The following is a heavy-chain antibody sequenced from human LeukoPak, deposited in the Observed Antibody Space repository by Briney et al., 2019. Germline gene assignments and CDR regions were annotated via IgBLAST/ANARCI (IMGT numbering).Heavy chain of an antibody. V-gene: IGHV1-69*01. Sequence: ASVKVSCKASGGTFSSYAISWVRQAPGQGLEWMGGIIPIFGTANYAQKFQGRVTITADESTSTACMELSSLRSEDTAVYYCASGYYDSSGYYYYDYWGQGTLVTVSS. D-gene: IGHD3-22*01. CDR2: IIPIFGTA. CDR1: GGTFSSYA. J-gene: IGHJ4*02. CDR3: ASGYYDSSGYYYYDY.